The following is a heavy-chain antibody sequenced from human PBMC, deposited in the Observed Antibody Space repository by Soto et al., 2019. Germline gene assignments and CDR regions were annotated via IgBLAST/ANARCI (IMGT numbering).Heavy chain of an antibody. J-gene: IGHJ4*02. Sequence: QVTLKESGPVLVKPTETLTLSCTVSGFSLSNARMGVRRIRQPPGKALEWLAHIFSNDEKSYSTSLKSRLTICQDTSKSQGVLTITDMDPADTATYYCARIKEDREYDHGDHRLLDYWGQGTLVTVSS. CDR1: GFSLSNARMG. V-gene: IGHV2-26*01. D-gene: IGHD4-17*01. CDR3: ARIKEDREYDHGDHRLLDY. CDR2: IFSNDEK.